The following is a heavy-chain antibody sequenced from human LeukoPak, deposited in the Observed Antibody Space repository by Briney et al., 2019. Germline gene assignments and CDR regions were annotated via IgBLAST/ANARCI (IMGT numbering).Heavy chain of an antibody. CDR2: IKQDGSEK. D-gene: IGHD2-15*01. V-gene: IGHV3-7*01. CDR3: ARSHWVGAAMAAYFDH. J-gene: IGHJ4*02. Sequence: GGSLRLSCAASGFTFSSHWMTWIRQAPGKGLEWVASIKQDGSEKDYVDSVKGRFTISRDNAKNSMYLHMNSLRAEDTAVFYCARSHWVGAAMAAYFDHWGQGTLVTVSS. CDR1: GFTFSSHW.